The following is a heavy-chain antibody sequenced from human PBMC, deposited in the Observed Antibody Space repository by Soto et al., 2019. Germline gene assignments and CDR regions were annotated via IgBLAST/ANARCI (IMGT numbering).Heavy chain of an antibody. J-gene: IGHJ6*02. CDR1: GFTFSSYG. CDR3: AKSDRKDGMDV. V-gene: IGHV3-30*18. Sequence: QVQLVESGGGVVQPGRSLRLSCAASGFTFSSYGMHWVRQAPGKGLEWVAVISYDGSNKYYADSVKGRFAISRDNSKNTLYLHMNSLRAEDTAVYYCAKSDRKDGMDVWGQGTTVTVSS. CDR2: ISYDGSNK.